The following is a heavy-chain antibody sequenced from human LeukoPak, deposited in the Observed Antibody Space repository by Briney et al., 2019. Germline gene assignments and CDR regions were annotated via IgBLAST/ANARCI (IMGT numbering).Heavy chain of an antibody. V-gene: IGHV3-23*01. CDR1: GFTFSSYA. J-gene: IGHJ4*02. CDR2: FSGGDGSP. CDR3: AKNGWLRSSGLWGDY. Sequence: GGSLRLSCVASGFTFSSYAMTWFRQAPGKGLEWVSSFSGGDGSPYHADSVKGRFTISRDNSKSTLYLQMNSLRAEDTAIYYCAKNGWLRSSGLWGDYWGQGALATVSS. D-gene: IGHD5-12*01.